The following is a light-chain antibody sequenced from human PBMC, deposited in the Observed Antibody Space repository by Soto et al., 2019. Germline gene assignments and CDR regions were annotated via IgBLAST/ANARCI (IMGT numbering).Light chain of an antibody. CDR1: QSVSSY. Sequence: EIVLTQSPATLSLSPGESATLSCRASQSVSSYLAWYQQKPGQAPRLLIYDASNRATGIPARFSGSGSGTDFTLTSSSLEPEDFAVYYCQQRSNWLTFGGGTKVELK. V-gene: IGKV3-11*01. CDR2: DAS. CDR3: QQRSNWLT. J-gene: IGKJ4*01.